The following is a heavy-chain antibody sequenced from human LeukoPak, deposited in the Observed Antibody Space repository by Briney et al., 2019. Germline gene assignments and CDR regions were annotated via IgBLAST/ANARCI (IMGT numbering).Heavy chain of an antibody. CDR1: GFTFSSYA. Sequence: GRSLRLSCAASGFTFSSYAMHWVRQAPGKGLEWVAVISYDGSNKYYADSVKGRFTISRDNSKNTLYLQMNSLRVEDTAVYYCTKGGSSSSWFWVSWGQGTLVTVSS. CDR3: TKGGSSSSWFWVS. CDR2: ISYDGSNK. J-gene: IGHJ5*02. D-gene: IGHD6-13*01. V-gene: IGHV3-30*04.